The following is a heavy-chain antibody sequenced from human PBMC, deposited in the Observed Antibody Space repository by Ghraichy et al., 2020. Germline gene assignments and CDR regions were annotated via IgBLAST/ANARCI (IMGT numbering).Heavy chain of an antibody. J-gene: IGHJ6*02. CDR2: IYHSGST. CDR3: ARWGGKSIGPDYGMDV. V-gene: IGHV4-4*02. CDR1: GGSISSSNW. D-gene: IGHD3-16*01. Sequence: SETLSLTCAVSGGSISSSNWWSWVRQPPGKGLEWIGEIYHSGSTNYNPSLKSRVTISVDKSKNQFSLKLSSVTAADTAVYYCARWGGKSIGPDYGMDVWGQGTTVTVSS.